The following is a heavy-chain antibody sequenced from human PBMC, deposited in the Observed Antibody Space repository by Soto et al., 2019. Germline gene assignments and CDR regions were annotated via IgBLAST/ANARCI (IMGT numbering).Heavy chain of an antibody. CDR2: KYYSGST. V-gene: IGHV4-61*01. J-gene: IGHJ4*02. D-gene: IGHD3-22*01. CDR1: GGSVSSGSYY. CDR3: ARGRGYYDTSYFDY. Sequence: WETLSLTCTVSGGSVSSGSYYWSWIRQPPGKGLEWIGYKYYSGSTNYNPSLKSRVSISVDTSKNQFSLKLSSVIAADTAVYYCARGRGYYDTSYFDYWGQGTLVTVSS.